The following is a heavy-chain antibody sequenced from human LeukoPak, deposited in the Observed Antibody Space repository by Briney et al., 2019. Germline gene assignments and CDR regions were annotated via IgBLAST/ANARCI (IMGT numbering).Heavy chain of an antibody. CDR2: RKKDESEK. Sequence: GSLRLSCAASVFTFSGDCISWVRQAPGKGLEWVATRKKDESEKSYVDSVESRFTSSRDNAKSSLFLQMDSLRAEDSAVYYCATFGVDAAIDHWGQGTLVTVSS. CDR1: VFTFSGDC. CDR3: ATFGVDAAIDH. J-gene: IGHJ4*02. V-gene: IGHV3-7*01. D-gene: IGHD3-3*01.